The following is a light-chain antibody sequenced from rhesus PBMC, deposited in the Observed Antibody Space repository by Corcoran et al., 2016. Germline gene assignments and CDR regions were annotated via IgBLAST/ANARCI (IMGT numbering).Light chain of an antibody. V-gene: IGKV1-28*03. J-gene: IGKJ4*01. CDR2: AES. CDR1: QGISSY. Sequence: DIQMTQSPSSLSASVGDTVTITCRASQGISSYLNWFQQKPGKAPKLLIYAESSLESGVPSRFSGSGSGTDFTLTISSLQPEDFAVYYCLQHNSYPLTFGGGTKVELK. CDR3: LQHNSYPLT.